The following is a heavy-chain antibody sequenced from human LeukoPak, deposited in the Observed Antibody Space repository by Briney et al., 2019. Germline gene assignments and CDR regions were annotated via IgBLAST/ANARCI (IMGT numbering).Heavy chain of an antibody. J-gene: IGHJ1*01. Sequence: ASVKVSCKASGGTLSSYAISWVRQAPGQGLEWMGRIIPILGIANYAQKFQGRVTITADKSTSTAYMELSSLRSEDTAVYYCARGGVEKYDSSGIQHWGQGTLVTVSS. CDR3: ARGGVEKYDSSGIQH. V-gene: IGHV1-69*04. CDR1: GGTLSSYA. CDR2: IIPILGIA. D-gene: IGHD3-22*01.